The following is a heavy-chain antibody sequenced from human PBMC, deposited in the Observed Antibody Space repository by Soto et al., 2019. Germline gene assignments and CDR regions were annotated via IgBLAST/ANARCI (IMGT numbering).Heavy chain of an antibody. D-gene: IGHD2-2*01. CDR1: GGSINSSNW. V-gene: IGHV4-4*02. Sequence: QVQLQESGPGLVEPSGTLSLTCAVSGGSINSSNWWSWVRQPPGKGLEWIGEIYHSGSTNYNPSLKSRVTISVDKSKNQYSLNLSSMTAADTAVYYCARGGDVVVPTALDYWGQGTLVTVSS. CDR3: ARGGDVVVPTALDY. J-gene: IGHJ4*02. CDR2: IYHSGST.